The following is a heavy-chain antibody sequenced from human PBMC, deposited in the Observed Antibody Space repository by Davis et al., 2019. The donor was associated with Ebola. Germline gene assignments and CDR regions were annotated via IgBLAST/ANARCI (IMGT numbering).Heavy chain of an antibody. V-gene: IGHV4-39*01. Sequence: SETLSLTCTVSGGSISTSNYYWGWIRQPPGKGLEWIGSTYYGGNTYYNPSLKSRVTINVDTSKNQFSLKVTSVTAADTAVYYCATRGMAGSVDYWGQGTLVTVSS. J-gene: IGHJ4*02. D-gene: IGHD3-10*01. CDR3: ATRGMAGSVDY. CDR2: TYYGGNT. CDR1: GGSISTSNYY.